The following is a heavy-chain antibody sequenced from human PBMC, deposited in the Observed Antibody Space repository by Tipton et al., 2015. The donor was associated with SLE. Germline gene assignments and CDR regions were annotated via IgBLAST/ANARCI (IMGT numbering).Heavy chain of an antibody. CDR1: GGSFSGYY. D-gene: IGHD2-15*01. CDR3: ARYGGYCSGGSCYSPRCYFDL. CDR2: INHSGST. J-gene: IGHJ2*01. Sequence: TLSLTCAVYGGSFSGYYWSWIRQPPGKGLEWIGEINHSGSTNYTPSLKSRVTISVDTSKNQFSLKLSSVTAADTAVYYCARYGGYCSGGSCYSPRCYFDLWGRGTLVTVSS. V-gene: IGHV4-34*01.